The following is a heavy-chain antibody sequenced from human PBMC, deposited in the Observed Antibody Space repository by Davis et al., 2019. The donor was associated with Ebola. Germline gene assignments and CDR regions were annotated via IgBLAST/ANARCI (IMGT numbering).Heavy chain of an antibody. CDR3: ARERPSGWSSLDY. CDR2: INAGNGNT. J-gene: IGHJ4*02. CDR1: GYTFTSYA. V-gene: IGHV1-3*01. D-gene: IGHD2-15*01. Sequence: GESLKISCAASGYTFTSYAMHWVRQAPGQRLEWMGWINAGNGNTKYSQKFQGRVTITRDTSASTAYMELSSLRSEDTAVYYCARERPSGWSSLDYWGQGTLVTVSS.